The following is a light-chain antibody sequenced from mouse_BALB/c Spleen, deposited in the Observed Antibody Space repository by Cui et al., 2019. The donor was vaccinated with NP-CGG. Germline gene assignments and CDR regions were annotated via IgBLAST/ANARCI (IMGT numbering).Light chain of an antibody. CDR1: TGAVTTSNY. V-gene: IGLV1*01. J-gene: IGLJ1*01. Sequence: QAVVPQESALTTSPGETITLTCRSSTGAVTTSNYANWVQEKPDHLFTGLIGGTNNRAPGVPARFSGSPIGDKAALTITGAQTEDEAIYFCALWYSNHWVFGGGTKLTVL. CDR2: GTN. CDR3: ALWYSNHWV.